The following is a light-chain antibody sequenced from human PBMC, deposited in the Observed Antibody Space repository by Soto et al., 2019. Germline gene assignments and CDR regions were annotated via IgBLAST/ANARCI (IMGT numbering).Light chain of an antibody. CDR3: QQYGSSPPT. J-gene: IGKJ1*01. CDR1: QSVSSSY. V-gene: IGKV3-20*01. CDR2: GAS. Sequence: EIVLTQSPGTLSLSPGERATLSCRASQSVSSSYLAWYQQKPGQAPRLLIYGASSRATGIPDRFSGSGSGTDFPLTISRLEPEDFAVYYCQQYGSSPPTFGQGTKGKIK.